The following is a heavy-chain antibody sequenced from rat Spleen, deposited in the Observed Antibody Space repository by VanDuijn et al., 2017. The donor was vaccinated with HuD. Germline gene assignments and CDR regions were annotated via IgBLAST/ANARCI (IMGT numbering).Heavy chain of an antibody. D-gene: IGHD1-6*01. Sequence: EVQLVESGGGLVQPGRSLKLSCAASGFTFNNYDMAWVRQAPTKGLEWIASITAGGGNTYYRDSVKGRFTVSRDHAKNTQYLQMDSLRSEDTATYYCARHPHVYYGSHFDYWGQGVMVTVSS. V-gene: IGHV5S13*01. J-gene: IGHJ2*01. CDR3: ARHPHVYYGSHFDY. CDR1: GFTFNNYD. CDR2: ITAGGGNT.